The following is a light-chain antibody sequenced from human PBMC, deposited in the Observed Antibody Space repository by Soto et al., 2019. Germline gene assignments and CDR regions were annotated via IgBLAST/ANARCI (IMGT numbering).Light chain of an antibody. Sequence: QSVLTQSPSASGTPGQRVTISCSGGSSNIGTNYVYWYQHLPGTAPKLLIYDNNKRPSGVPDRFSGSKSGTSATLGITGLQTGDESDYYCGTWDSSLSAAVFGGGTKVTVL. CDR3: GTWDSSLSAAV. J-gene: IGLJ3*02. CDR1: SSNIGTNY. CDR2: DNN. V-gene: IGLV1-51*01.